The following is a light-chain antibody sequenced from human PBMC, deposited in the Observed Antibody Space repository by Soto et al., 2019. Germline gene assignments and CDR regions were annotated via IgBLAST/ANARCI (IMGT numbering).Light chain of an antibody. CDR3: SSYTSSSTYV. Sequence: QSVLTQPASVSGSPGQSITISCTGTSSDVGGYNYVSWXXXXXXXAPKLMIYEVSNRPSGVSNRFSGSKSGNTASLTISGLQAEDEADYYCSSYTSSSTYVFGTGTKVTVL. J-gene: IGLJ1*01. CDR2: EVS. V-gene: IGLV2-14*01. CDR1: SSDVGGYNY.